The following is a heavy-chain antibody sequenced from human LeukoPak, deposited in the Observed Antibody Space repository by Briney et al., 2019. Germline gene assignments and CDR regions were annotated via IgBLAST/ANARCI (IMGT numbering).Heavy chain of an antibody. CDR1: GGSLSSGDYY. CDR2: IHSSGNT. Sequence: SETLSLTRTVSGGSLSSGDYYWSWIRQPPGKGLEWIGYIHSSGNTYYNPSLKSRLTISADTSKNEFSLRLISVTAADTAVYYCVRGMWTSSWYHWGQGTLVTVSS. CDR3: VRGMWTSSWYH. D-gene: IGHD6-13*01. V-gene: IGHV4-30-4*08. J-gene: IGHJ4*02.